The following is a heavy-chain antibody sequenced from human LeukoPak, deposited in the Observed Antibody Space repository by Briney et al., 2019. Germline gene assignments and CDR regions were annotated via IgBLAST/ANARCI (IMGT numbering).Heavy chain of an antibody. CDR2: ISGSGGST. CDR1: GFTFSSYA. Sequence: GGSLRLSCAASGFTFSSYAMSWVRQAPGKGLEWVSAISGSGGSTYYADSVKGRFTISRDNSKNTLYLQMNSLRAEDTAVYYCAKGVLRYFDWSEDAFDIWGQGTMVTVSS. V-gene: IGHV3-23*01. CDR3: AKGVLRYFDWSEDAFDI. J-gene: IGHJ3*02. D-gene: IGHD3-9*01.